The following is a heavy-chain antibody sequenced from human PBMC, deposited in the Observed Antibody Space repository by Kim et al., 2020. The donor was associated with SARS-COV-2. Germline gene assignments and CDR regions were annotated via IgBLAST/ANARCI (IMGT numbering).Heavy chain of an antibody. Sequence: KSRVTRSVDTSKNQFSLKLSSVTAADTAVYYCARGRYSSGWHYYYGMDVWGQGTTVTVSS. V-gene: IGHV4-34*01. J-gene: IGHJ6*02. CDR3: ARGRYSSGWHYYYGMDV. D-gene: IGHD6-19*01.